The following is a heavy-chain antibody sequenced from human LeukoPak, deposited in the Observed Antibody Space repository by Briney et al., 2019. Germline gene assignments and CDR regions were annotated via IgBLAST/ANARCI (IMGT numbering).Heavy chain of an antibody. Sequence: GGSLRLSCAASGFTFSTYTMNWVRQAPGKGLEWVSFISSSSSYIYYADSVKGRFTISRDDAKNSLYLQMNSLRAEDTAVYYCARGSGSYDYWGQGTLVTVSS. CDR2: ISSSSSYI. CDR1: GFTFSTYT. CDR3: ARGSGSYDY. V-gene: IGHV3-21*01. D-gene: IGHD1-26*01. J-gene: IGHJ4*02.